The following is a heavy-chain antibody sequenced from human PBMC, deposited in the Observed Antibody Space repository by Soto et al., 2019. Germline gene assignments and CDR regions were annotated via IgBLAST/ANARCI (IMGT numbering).Heavy chain of an antibody. CDR2: IYYSGST. CDR1: GGSISSNY. D-gene: IGHD3-22*01. CDR3: ASGAVRGYNWFDP. V-gene: IGHV4-59*01. Sequence: SDTLSLTCAVYGGSISSNYWNWIRQPPGKGLEWIGYIYYSGSTNYNPSLKSRVTISVDTSKNQFSLKLRSVTAADTAVYYCASGAVRGYNWFDPWGQGTLVTVSS. J-gene: IGHJ5*02.